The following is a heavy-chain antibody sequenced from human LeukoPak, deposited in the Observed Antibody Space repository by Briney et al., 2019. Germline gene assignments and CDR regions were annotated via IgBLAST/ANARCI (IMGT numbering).Heavy chain of an antibody. J-gene: IGHJ4*02. CDR1: GGSFSGYY. CDR3: ARVYGDYYFDY. D-gene: IGHD4-17*01. Sequence: SETLSLTCAVYGGSFSGYYWSWIRQPPGKGLEWIGYIYHSGSTYYNPSLKSRVTISVDRSKNQFSLKLSSVTAADTAVYYCARVYGDYYFDYWGQGTLVTVSS. CDR2: IYHSGST. V-gene: IGHV4-34*01.